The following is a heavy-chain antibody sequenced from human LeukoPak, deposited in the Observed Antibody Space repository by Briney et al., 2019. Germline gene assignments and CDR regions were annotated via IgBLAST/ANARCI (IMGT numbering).Heavy chain of an antibody. CDR3: ARGGQLGEYYYGMDV. Sequence: ASVKVSCKASGGTFSSYTISWVRQAPGQGLEWMGRIIPILGIANYAQKFQGRVMTTADKSTSTAYMELSSLRSEDTAVYYCARGGQLGEYYYGMDVWGQGTTVTVSS. V-gene: IGHV1-69*02. CDR1: GGTFSSYT. CDR2: IIPILGIA. J-gene: IGHJ6*02. D-gene: IGHD3-10*01.